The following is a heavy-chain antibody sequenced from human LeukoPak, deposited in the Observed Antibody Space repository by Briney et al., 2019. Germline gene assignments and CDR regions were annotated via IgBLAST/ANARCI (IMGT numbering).Heavy chain of an antibody. CDR3: ASSGAEGAHYDFWSGYSRHDAFDI. D-gene: IGHD3-3*01. J-gene: IGHJ3*02. V-gene: IGHV4-34*01. CDR1: GGSFSGYY. Sequence: SETLSLTCAVYGGSFSGYYWSWIRQPPGKGLEWIGEINHSGSTNYNPSLKSRVTISVDTSKNQFSLKLSSVTAADTAVYYCASSGAEGAHYDFWSGYSRHDAFDIWGQGTMVTVSS. CDR2: INHSGST.